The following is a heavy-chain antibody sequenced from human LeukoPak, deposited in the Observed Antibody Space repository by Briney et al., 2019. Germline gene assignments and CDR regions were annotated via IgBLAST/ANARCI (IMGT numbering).Heavy chain of an antibody. V-gene: IGHV3-48*03. Sequence: PGGSLRLSCAASGFTFSSYEMSWVRQAPGKGLEWVSYISTSGTTEKYADSVKGRFTISRDNAKNSLYLQRYSLRAEDTAVYYCARGDQLNYFAYWGQGALVTVSS. CDR2: ISTSGTTE. J-gene: IGHJ4*02. CDR3: ARGDQLNYFAY. D-gene: IGHD1-1*01. CDR1: GFTFSSYE.